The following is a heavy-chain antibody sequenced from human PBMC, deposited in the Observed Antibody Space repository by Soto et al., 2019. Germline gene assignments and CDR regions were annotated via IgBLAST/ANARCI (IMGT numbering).Heavy chain of an antibody. V-gene: IGHV1-2*04. CDR2: INPNSGGT. CDR1: GYTFTGYY. Sequence: ASVKVSCKASGYTFTGYYMHWVLQAPGQGLEWMGWINPNSGGTNYAQKFQGWVTMTRDTSISTAYMELSRLRSDDTAVYYCARDGSRGYSYGYFGYWGQGTLVTVSS. J-gene: IGHJ4*02. CDR3: ARDGSRGYSYGYFGY. D-gene: IGHD5-18*01.